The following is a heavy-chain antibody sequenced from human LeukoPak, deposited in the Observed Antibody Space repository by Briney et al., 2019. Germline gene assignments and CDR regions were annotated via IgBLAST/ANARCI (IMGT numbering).Heavy chain of an antibody. CDR3: ARAPGAALD. CDR1: GGSISSSGYY. J-gene: IGHJ4*02. Sequence: SETLSLTCSVSGGSISSSGYYWSWIRQPPGKGLEWIGEINHRGSTNYNPSLKSRVTVSLDTSKNQFSLKLSSVTAADTAVYYCARAPGAALDWGQGTLVTVSS. D-gene: IGHD2-15*01. V-gene: IGHV4-30-2*01. CDR2: INHRGST.